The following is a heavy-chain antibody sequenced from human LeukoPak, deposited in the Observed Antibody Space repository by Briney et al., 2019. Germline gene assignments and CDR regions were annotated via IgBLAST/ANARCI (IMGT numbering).Heavy chain of an antibody. CDR2: IYPGDSDT. CDR3: ARAPDLDIVVVYDAFDI. J-gene: IGHJ3*02. D-gene: IGHD2-2*01. V-gene: IGHV5-51*01. Sequence: GESLKISCMCAGYSFTSYWIGWVRQMPGKGLEWMGIIYPGDSDTRYSPSFQGQVTISADKSISTAYLQWSSLKASDTAMYYCARAPDLDIVVVYDAFDIWGQGTMVTVSS. CDR1: GYSFTSYW.